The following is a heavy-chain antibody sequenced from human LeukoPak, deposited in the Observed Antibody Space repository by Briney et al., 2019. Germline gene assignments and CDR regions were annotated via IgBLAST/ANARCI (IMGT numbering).Heavy chain of an antibody. CDR2: IYSGGST. Sequence: GGSLRLSCAASGFTVSSNYMSWVRQAPGKGLEWVSVIYSGGSTYYADSVKGRFTISRDNSKNTLYLQMNSLRAEDPAVYYCAKDSEYYYDSSGYYTEYFQHWGQGTLVTVSS. CDR3: AKDSEYYYDSSGYYTEYFQH. V-gene: IGHV3-53*01. D-gene: IGHD3-22*01. J-gene: IGHJ1*01. CDR1: GFTVSSNY.